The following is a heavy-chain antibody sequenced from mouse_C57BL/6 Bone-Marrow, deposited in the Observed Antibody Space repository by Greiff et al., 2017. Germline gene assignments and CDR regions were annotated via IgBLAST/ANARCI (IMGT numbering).Heavy chain of an antibody. D-gene: IGHD2-5*01. CDR2: ISGGGGNT. V-gene: IGHV5-9*01. CDR3: ARLYSNYVHFDY. Sequence: EVQGVESGGGLVKPGGSLKLSCAASGFTFSSYTMSWVRQTPEKRLEWVATISGGGGNTYYPDSVKGRFTISRDNAKNTLYLQMSSLRSEDTALYYCARLYSNYVHFDYWGQGTTLTVSS. J-gene: IGHJ2*01. CDR1: GFTFSSYT.